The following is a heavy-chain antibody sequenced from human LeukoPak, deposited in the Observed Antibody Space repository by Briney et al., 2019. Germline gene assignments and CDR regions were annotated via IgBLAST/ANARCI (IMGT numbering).Heavy chain of an antibody. D-gene: IGHD2-2*02. V-gene: IGHV3-74*01. CDR1: GFTFSSYW. CDR3: AKAVRYCSSTSCYTGRFDAFDI. J-gene: IGHJ3*02. CDR2: IIGDGSST. Sequence: GGSLRLSCAASGFTFSSYWMFWVRQAPGKGLLWVSRIIGDGSSTSYAESVKGRFTISRDNSKNTLYLQMNSLRAEDTAVYYCAKAVRYCSSTSCYTGRFDAFDIWGQGTMVTVSS.